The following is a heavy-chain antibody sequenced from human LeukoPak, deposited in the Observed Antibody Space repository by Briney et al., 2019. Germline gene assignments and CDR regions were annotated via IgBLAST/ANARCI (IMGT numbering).Heavy chain of an antibody. Sequence: GGSLRLSCAASGFSFSDYGRHWVRQAPGKGLEWVAFIRYGGSNKYYADSVTGRFTISRDNSWNTLYLQMNSLRPEDTAVYYCTKDGRFGDSWGQGTLVTVSS. D-gene: IGHD3-10*01. V-gene: IGHV3-30*02. CDR2: IRYGGSNK. J-gene: IGHJ4*02. CDR1: GFSFSDYG. CDR3: TKDGRFGDS.